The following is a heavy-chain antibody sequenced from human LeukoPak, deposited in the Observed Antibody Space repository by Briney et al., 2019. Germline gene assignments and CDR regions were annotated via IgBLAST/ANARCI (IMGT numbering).Heavy chain of an antibody. CDR2: ISYDGSNK. CDR1: GFTFSSNA. D-gene: IGHD4-17*01. V-gene: IGHV3-30-3*01. J-gene: IGHJ3*02. Sequence: PGRSLRLSCAASGFTFSSNAMHWVRQAPGKGLEWVAVISYDGSNKYYADSVKGRFTISRDNSKNTLYLQMNSLRAEDTAVYYCASSVGDYGAFDIWGQGTMVTVSS. CDR3: ASSVGDYGAFDI.